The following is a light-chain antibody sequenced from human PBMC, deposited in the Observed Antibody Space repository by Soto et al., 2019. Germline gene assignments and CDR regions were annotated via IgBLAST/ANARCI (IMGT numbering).Light chain of an antibody. V-gene: IGKV3-15*01. CDR2: NAA. J-gene: IGKJ3*01. Sequence: EIVMTQSPATLSVSPGERATLSCRASQRIDTSLAWYQQRPGQAPRLLLYNAATRATGITARFSGRGFGTEFTLTISSLQSEDFALYYCQQYYKWPPFTFGPGTKVDI. CDR1: QRIDTS. CDR3: QQYYKWPPFT.